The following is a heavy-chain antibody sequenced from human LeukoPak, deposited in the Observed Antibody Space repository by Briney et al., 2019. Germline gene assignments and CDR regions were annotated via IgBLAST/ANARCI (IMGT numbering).Heavy chain of an antibody. CDR2: IYYTGST. V-gene: IGHV4-59*01. J-gene: IGHJ4*02. Sequence: SETLSLTCTVSDGSISSYYWSWIRQPPGKGLEWIGYIYYTGSTNYNPSLKSRVTISVYTSKNQFSLKLSSVTAADTAVYYCTRGTVTIDYFDYWGQGALVTVSS. D-gene: IGHD4-17*01. CDR1: DGSISSYY. CDR3: TRGTVTIDYFDY.